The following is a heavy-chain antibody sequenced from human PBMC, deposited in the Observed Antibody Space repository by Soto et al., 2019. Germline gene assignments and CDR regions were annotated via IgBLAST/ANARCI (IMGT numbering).Heavy chain of an antibody. J-gene: IGHJ5*02. CDR2: IYWNDDK. V-gene: IGHV2-5*01. CDR1: GFSLSTSGVG. CDR3: AHSHLVGAPPRGWFDP. Sequence: SGPTLVNPTQTLTLTCTFSGFSLSTSGVGVGWIRQPPGKALEWLALIYWNDDKRYSPSLKSRLTITKDTSKNQVVLTMTNMDPVDTATYYCAHSHLVGAPPRGWFDPWGQGTLVTVSS. D-gene: IGHD1-26*01.